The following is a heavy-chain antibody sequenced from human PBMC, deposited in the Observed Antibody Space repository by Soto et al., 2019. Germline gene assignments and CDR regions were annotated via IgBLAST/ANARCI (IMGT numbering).Heavy chain of an antibody. CDR2: VYYSGST. CDR3: AREARIDAYMFDR. D-gene: IGHD2-15*01. Sequence: QVQLQESGPGLVKPSQTLSLTCTVSGGSINSGGYYWTWIRQHPGKGLEWIGNVYYSGSTHYNPSLKSRVTTSVDTCKTQFSLKLTSVTAADTPVYYCAREARIDAYMFDRWGQGNLVTVSS. V-gene: IGHV4-31*03. J-gene: IGHJ5*02. CDR1: GGSINSGGYY.